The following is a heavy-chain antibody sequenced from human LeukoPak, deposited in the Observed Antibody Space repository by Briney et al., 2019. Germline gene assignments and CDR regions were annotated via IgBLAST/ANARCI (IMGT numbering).Heavy chain of an antibody. Sequence: GGSLRLSCAVSGFAFGSEAMSWVSQSPARGLEWVASISLGGGTTYYADYVKGRFTISRDNSKNSLFVQMNSLRAEDTAVYYCAKVNSASYGLGSYYDWFDPWGQGTLVTVSS. D-gene: IGHD3-10*01. CDR3: AKVNSASYGLGSYYDWFDP. V-gene: IGHV3-23*01. J-gene: IGHJ5*02. CDR2: ISLGGGTT. CDR1: GFAFGSEA.